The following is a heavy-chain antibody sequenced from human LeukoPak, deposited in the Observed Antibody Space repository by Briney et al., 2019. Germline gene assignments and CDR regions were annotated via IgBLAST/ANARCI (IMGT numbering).Heavy chain of an antibody. CDR2: IFHTGST. J-gene: IGHJ3*02. Sequence: PSETLSLTCTVSGGSLSNHYWNWIRHPAGTGLEYIGRIFHTGSTNYNPSLKSRVTMSVDTSNNQFSLNLISVTAADTAVYYCAKGPLGGESFDIWGQGTMVTVSS. V-gene: IGHV4-4*07. D-gene: IGHD3-16*01. CDR3: AKGPLGGESFDI. CDR1: GGSLSNHY.